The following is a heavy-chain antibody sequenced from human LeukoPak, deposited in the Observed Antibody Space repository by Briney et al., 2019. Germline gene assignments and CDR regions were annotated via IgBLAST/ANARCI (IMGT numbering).Heavy chain of an antibody. CDR1: GGAFSDYA. CDR2: FIPILGTA. D-gene: IGHD3-3*01. Sequence: SVKVSCKASGGAFSDYALNWVRQAPGQGLEWMGVFIPILGTANCTQKFQGRVTITADISTNTVYMELSSLRSEDTAVYFCAGIPVFGVVLHQEPVWGKGTTVTISS. J-gene: IGHJ6*04. V-gene: IGHV1-69*10. CDR3: AGIPVFGVVLHQEPV.